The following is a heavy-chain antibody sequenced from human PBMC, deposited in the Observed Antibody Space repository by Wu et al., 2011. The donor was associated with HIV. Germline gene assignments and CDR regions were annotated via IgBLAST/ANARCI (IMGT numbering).Heavy chain of an antibody. CDR2: INTNSGGT. Sequence: QVQLVQSGTEVKEPGASVKVSCKASGYTFIGQYIHWLRQAPGQGLEWLGWINTNSGGTNYAQKFQGRVTMTRDTSISTGFMELSRLIPDDTAVYYCAREGVAASDTNWFDPWGPGTLVTVSS. V-gene: IGHV1-2*02. D-gene: IGHD6-13*01. J-gene: IGHJ5*02. CDR3: AREGVAASDTNWFDP. CDR1: GYTFIGQY.